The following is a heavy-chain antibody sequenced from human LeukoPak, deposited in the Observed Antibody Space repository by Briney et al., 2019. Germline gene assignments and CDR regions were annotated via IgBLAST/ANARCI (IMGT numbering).Heavy chain of an antibody. Sequence: GGSLRLSCAASGFTFSSYWMSWVRQAPGKGLEWVANIKQDGSEKYYVDSVKGRFTISRDNAKNSLYLQMNSLRAEDTAVYYCARGLGLSSGYYDYYYYMDVWGKGTTVTISS. J-gene: IGHJ6*03. D-gene: IGHD3-22*01. V-gene: IGHV3-7*01. CDR1: GFTFSSYW. CDR3: ARGLGLSSGYYDYYYYMDV. CDR2: IKQDGSEK.